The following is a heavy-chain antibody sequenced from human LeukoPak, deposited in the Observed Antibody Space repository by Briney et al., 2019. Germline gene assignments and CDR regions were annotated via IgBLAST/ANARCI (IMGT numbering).Heavy chain of an antibody. V-gene: IGHV1-8*01. CDR2: MNPNSGNT. Sequence: GASVKVSCKASGYTFTSYDINWVRQATGQGLEWMGWMNPNSGNTGYAQKFQGRVTMTRNTSISTAYMELSSLRSEDTAVYYCATYSSSWDPYYFDYWGQGTLVTVSS. J-gene: IGHJ4*02. D-gene: IGHD6-13*01. CDR1: GYTFTSYD. CDR3: ATYSSSWDPYYFDY.